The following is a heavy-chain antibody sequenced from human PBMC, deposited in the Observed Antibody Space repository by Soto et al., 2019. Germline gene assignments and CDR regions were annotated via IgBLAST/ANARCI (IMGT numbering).Heavy chain of an antibody. CDR1: GGSISSDYCY. J-gene: IGHJ6*02. Sequence: KTSETLSLTCTVSGGSISSDYCYWSWIRQPPGKGLDWNGYIYYSGSTYYNPSLKSRVTISVDTSKNQFSLKLSSVTADDTAVYYCARAPLEQLNQFYYYYGMDVWGHGTTVTVSS. CDR3: ARAPLEQLNQFYYYYGMDV. D-gene: IGHD5-18*01. V-gene: IGHV4-30-4*08. CDR2: IYYSGST.